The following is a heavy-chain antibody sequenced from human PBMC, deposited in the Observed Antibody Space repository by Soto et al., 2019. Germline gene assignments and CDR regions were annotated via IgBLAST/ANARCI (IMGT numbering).Heavy chain of an antibody. J-gene: IGHJ5*02. V-gene: IGHV3-23*01. CDR3: AKWNGYGDL. Sequence: SGGSLRLSCAVSGFSFSTYGVTWVRQAPGKGLXXVXGVSXGXXVXXXADSVRGRFTINGDDSKNTVYLQMHSLRVEDTAVYYCAKWNGYGDLWGQGILVTVS. CDR2: VSXGXXVX. D-gene: IGHD1-1*01. CDR1: GFSFSTYG.